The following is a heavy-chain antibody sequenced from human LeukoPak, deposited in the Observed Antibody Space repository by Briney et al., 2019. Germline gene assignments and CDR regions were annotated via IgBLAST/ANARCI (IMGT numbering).Heavy chain of an antibody. CDR1: GFTFSNYA. CDR2: ISGSDGST. CDR3: AREVQLWLRTYYYYYMDV. V-gene: IGHV3-23*01. J-gene: IGHJ6*03. Sequence: GGSLRLSCAASGFTFSNYAMSWVRQAPGKGLEWVSAISGSDGSTNYADSVKGRFTISRDNSKNTLYLQMNSLRAEDTAVYYCAREVQLWLRTYYYYYMDVWGKGTTVTISS. D-gene: IGHD5-18*01.